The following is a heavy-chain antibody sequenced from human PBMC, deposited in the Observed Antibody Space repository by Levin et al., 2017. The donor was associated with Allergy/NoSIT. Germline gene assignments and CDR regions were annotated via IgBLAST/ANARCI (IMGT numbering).Heavy chain of an antibody. V-gene: IGHV4-59*08. J-gene: IGHJ5*02. CDR3: ARHHASYAYAWGPDACDT. D-gene: IGHD3-16*01. CDR1: GGSISSFY. Sequence: SETLSLTCTVSGGSISSFYWSWIRQPPGKNLEWIGYIYYSGSTYYNPSLKSRVTISVDTSKNQLSLRLRSVTAADTAVYYCARHHASYAYAWGPDACDTWGQGTLVTVSS. CDR2: IYYSGST.